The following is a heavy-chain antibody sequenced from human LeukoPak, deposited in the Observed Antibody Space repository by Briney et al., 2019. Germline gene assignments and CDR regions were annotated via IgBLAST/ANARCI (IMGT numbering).Heavy chain of an antibody. J-gene: IGHJ5*02. Sequence: PGGSLRLSCTASGFTFGDYAVSWFRQAPGKGLEWVGFIRSKAYGGTTEYAASVKGRFTISRDDSKSIAYLQMNSLKTEDTAVYYCTRDWRDSSSSWFDPWGQGTLVTVSS. D-gene: IGHD6-6*01. CDR2: IRSKAYGGTT. V-gene: IGHV3-49*03. CDR1: GFTFGDYA. CDR3: TRDWRDSSSSWFDP.